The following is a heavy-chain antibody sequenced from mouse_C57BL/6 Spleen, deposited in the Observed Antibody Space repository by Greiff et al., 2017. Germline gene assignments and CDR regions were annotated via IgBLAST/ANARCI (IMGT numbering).Heavy chain of an antibody. CDR2: IWGVGST. J-gene: IGHJ3*01. CDR3: ASGGDYSNYVLFAY. D-gene: IGHD2-5*01. Sequence: VQLQQSGPGLVAPSQCLSITCTVSGFSLTSYGVDWVRQSPGKGLEWLGVIWGVGSTNYNSALKSRLSISKDNSKSQVFLKMNSLQTDDTAMYYCASGGDYSNYVLFAYWGQGTLVTVSA. CDR1: GFSLTSYG. V-gene: IGHV2-6*01.